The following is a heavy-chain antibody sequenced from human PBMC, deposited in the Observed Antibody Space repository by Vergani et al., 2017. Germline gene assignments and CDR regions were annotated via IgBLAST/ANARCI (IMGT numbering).Heavy chain of an antibody. Sequence: QVQLVESGGGVVQPGRSLRLSCAASGFTFSSYAMHWVRQAPGKGLEWVAVISYDGNNKYYADSVKGRFTISRDNSKKTLYLQMNSLRAEDTAMYYCARGTPDFWGGRVQHWGQGTLVTVSS. V-gene: IGHV3-30*04. J-gene: IGHJ1*01. CDR3: ARGTPDFWGGRVQH. CDR2: ISYDGNNK. CDR1: GFTFSSYA. D-gene: IGHD3-3*01.